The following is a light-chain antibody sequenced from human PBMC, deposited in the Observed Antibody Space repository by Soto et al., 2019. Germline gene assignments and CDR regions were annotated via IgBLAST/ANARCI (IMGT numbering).Light chain of an antibody. V-gene: IGKV3-20*01. CDR1: QSVSSSY. J-gene: IGKJ1*01. Sequence: EIVLTQSPGTLSLSPGERATLSCRASQSVSSSYLAWYQQKPGQAPRLLIYGASSRATGIPDRFSGSGSGTDLTITISRLEPEDFALYYCQQYGSTRVTFGQGTKVEIK. CDR2: GAS. CDR3: QQYGSTRVT.